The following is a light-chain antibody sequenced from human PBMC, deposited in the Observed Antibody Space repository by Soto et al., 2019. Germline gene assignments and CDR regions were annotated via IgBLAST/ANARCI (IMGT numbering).Light chain of an antibody. CDR3: MQALQTPG. V-gene: IGKV2-28*01. Sequence: DIVMTQSPLSLPVTPGEPASISCRSSQSLLHSNGYNYLDWYLQKPAQSPQLLIYLGSNRASGVPDRFSGSGSGTDFTLKISRVEAEDVGVSYCMQALQTPGFGPGTKVDIK. J-gene: IGKJ3*01. CDR2: LGS. CDR1: QSLLHSNGYNY.